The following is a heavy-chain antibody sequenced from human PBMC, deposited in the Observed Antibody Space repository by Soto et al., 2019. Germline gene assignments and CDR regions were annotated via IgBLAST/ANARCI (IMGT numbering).Heavy chain of an antibody. V-gene: IGHV5-51*01. CDR1: GYNLANYW. D-gene: IGHD1-26*01. CDR2: IFPANFDA. CDR3: VSPAGATTFDDFDV. J-gene: IGHJ3*01. Sequence: PGESLKISCKGSGYNLANYWIGWVRQMPGKGLEWMAIIFPANFDAKYSPSFQGQVTISVDKSINTAYLHWNSLKASDTAIYYCVSPAGATTFDDFDVWGQGTVVTVSS.